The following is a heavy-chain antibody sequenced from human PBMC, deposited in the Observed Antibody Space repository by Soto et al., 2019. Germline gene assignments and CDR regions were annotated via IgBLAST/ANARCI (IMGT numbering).Heavy chain of an antibody. CDR1: GYTFTSYG. CDR2: ISAYNGNT. CDR3: ARGDMDTAMVYYFDY. D-gene: IGHD5-18*01. Sequence: ASVKVSCKASGYTFTSYGISWVRQAPGQGLEWMGWISAYNGNTNYAQKLQGRVTMTTDTSTSTAYMELRSLRSDDTAVYYCARGDMDTAMVYYFDYWGQGTLVTVSS. J-gene: IGHJ4*02. V-gene: IGHV1-18*01.